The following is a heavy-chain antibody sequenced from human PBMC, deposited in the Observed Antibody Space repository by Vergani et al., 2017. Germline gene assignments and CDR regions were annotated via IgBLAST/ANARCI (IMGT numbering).Heavy chain of an antibody. J-gene: IGHJ3*01. V-gene: IGHV4-61*01. CDR3: ANSYVWGSSPADVFDF. D-gene: IGHD3-16*01. CDR1: GGSVSRGSYY. CDR2: IYYSGHT. Sequence: QVQLQESGPGLVKPSETLYITCTVSGGSVSRGSYYWSWIRQPPGKGLEWIGYIYYSGHTNYNPSLKSRVTISVDTSKNQFSLKLSSVTAADTAVYYCANSYVWGSSPADVFDFWGQGTMVTVSS.